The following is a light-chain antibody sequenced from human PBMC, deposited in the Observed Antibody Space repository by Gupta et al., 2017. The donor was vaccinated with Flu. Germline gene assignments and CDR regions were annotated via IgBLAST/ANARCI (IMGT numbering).Light chain of an antibody. V-gene: IGLV1-47*01. Sequence: RVTISFSGGNSKIGSNYVFCDQQLPGASPKLLIYMNNMRHSGVPDCFSGSKSGTAATVATSGPRAEDEADYYCAAWDDSRSGVVFGGGTKLTVL. CDR1: NSKIGSNY. J-gene: IGLJ2*01. CDR2: MNN. CDR3: AAWDDSRSGVV.